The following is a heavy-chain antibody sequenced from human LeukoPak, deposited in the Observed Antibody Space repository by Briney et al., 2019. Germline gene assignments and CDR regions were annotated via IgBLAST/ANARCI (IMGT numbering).Heavy chain of an antibody. CDR1: GHTFKNYR. J-gene: IGHJ6*02. D-gene: IGHD6-6*01. Sequence: GGSLRPSCAASGHTFKNYRMNWVRQAPGKGLEWVSYITSSSSYIYYGDSVKGRFTISRDNAKNSLYLQMNSLRADDTAVYYCAGDRDSSSMDVWGQGTTVTVSS. CDR3: AGDRDSSSMDV. CDR2: ITSSSSYI. V-gene: IGHV3-21*01.